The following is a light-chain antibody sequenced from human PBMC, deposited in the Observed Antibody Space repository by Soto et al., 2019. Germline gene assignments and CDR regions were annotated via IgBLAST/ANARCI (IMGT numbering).Light chain of an antibody. CDR3: HQYDDGPYT. J-gene: IGKJ2*01. Sequence: EIVLTQSPGTLSLSPGERATLSCRASRSVSSNVAWYQQIPGQTPRLLIYGASTRATGIPVRFSGSGSGTEFTLTISSLQSEDFAVYYCHQYDDGPYTFGQGTKVDIK. CDR2: GAS. V-gene: IGKV3-15*01. CDR1: RSVSSN.